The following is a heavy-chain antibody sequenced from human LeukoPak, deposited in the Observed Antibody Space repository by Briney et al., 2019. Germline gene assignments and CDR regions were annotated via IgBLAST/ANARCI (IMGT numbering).Heavy chain of an antibody. V-gene: IGHV3-23*01. D-gene: IGHD2-2*01. Sequence: GGSLRLSCAASGFTFSTSAMSWVRQAPGKGLEWVSGISRSGDSTYYVDSVKGRFTISRDNSKSTLYLHMNSLRAEDTAIYYCAKQRSEVPVAASNYWGQGTLATVSS. J-gene: IGHJ4*02. CDR1: GFTFSTSA. CDR2: ISRSGDST. CDR3: AKQRSEVPVAASNY.